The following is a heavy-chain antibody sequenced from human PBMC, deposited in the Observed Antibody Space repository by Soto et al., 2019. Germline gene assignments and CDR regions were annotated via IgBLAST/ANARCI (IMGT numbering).Heavy chain of an antibody. CDR2: MNPNSGNT. CDR3: ARGLNYDFWIGYVPDNWFDP. CDR1: GYTFTSYD. Sequence: QVQLVQSGAEVKKPGASVKVSCKASGYTFTSYDINWVRQATGQGLEWMGWMNPNSGNTGYAQKFQGRVTMTRNTSISTAYMELSSLRSEATAVYYCARGLNYDFWIGYVPDNWFDPWGQGTLVTVSS. V-gene: IGHV1-8*01. D-gene: IGHD3-3*01. J-gene: IGHJ5*02.